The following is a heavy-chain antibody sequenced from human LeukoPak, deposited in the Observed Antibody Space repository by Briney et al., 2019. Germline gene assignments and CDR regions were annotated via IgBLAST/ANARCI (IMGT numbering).Heavy chain of an antibody. Sequence: SETLSLTCTVSGGSISSSSYYWGWIRQPPGKGLEWIGSIYYSGSTYYNPSLKSRVTISVDTSKNQFSLKLSSVTAADTAVYYCARHLHYYDNSGYYAKGAFDYWGQGTLVTVSS. CDR2: IYYSGST. D-gene: IGHD3-22*01. CDR3: ARHLHYYDNSGYYAKGAFDY. CDR1: GGSISSSSYY. J-gene: IGHJ4*02. V-gene: IGHV4-39*01.